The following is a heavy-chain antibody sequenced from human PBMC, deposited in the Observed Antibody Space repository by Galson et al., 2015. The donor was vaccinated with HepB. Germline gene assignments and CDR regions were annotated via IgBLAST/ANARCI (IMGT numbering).Heavy chain of an antibody. J-gene: IGHJ4*02. V-gene: IGHV3-33*01. CDR2: VWFDGSNK. Sequence: LRLSCAASGLSFRDYGMHWVRQAPGKGLEWVAVVWFDGSNKYYTDSVKGRFTISRDNSKNTLFLQMNSLRAEDTAVYYCASGITRAMNYYGPFDYWGQGILVTVSS. CDR3: ASGITRAMNYYGPFDY. CDR1: GLSFRDYG. D-gene: IGHD3-10*01.